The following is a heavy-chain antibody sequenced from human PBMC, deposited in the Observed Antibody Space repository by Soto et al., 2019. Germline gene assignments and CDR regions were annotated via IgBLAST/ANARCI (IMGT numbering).Heavy chain of an antibody. CDR3: AGDWHCRTPSEWTCSDVVAS. CDR1: GYTFTNYG. Sequence: QDQLVQSGAEVKKPGASVKVSCKASGYTFTNYGVSWVRQAPGQGLEWMGWISTNNGRTNLAQKFQASVTMTTDTPSSTVYMERGSRRSHYTAVYYCAGDWHCRTPSEWTCSDVVASWAPGTMVPV. D-gene: IGHD2-15*01. J-gene: IGHJ3*01. V-gene: IGHV1-18*01. CDR2: ISTNNGRT.